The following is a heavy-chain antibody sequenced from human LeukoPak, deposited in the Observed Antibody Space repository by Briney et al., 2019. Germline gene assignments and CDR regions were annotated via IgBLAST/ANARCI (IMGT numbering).Heavy chain of an antibody. D-gene: IGHD3-16*01. Sequence: GGSLRLSCAASGFTFSDYYMSWIRQPPGMGLEWVSYISSSGSTIYYADSVKGRFTISRDNAKNSLYLQMNSLRAEDTAVYYCAKDDDWGRYKHWGQGTLVTVSS. CDR2: ISSSGSTI. V-gene: IGHV3-11*01. CDR1: GFTFSDYY. CDR3: AKDDDWGRYKH. J-gene: IGHJ1*01.